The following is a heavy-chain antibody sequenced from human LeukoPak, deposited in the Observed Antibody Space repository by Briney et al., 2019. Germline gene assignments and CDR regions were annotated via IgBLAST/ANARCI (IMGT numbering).Heavy chain of an antibody. CDR1: GYTLTELS. CDR2: FDPEDGET. Sequence: ASVKVSCKVSGYTLTELSMHWVRQAPGKGLEWMGGFDPEDGETIYAQKFQGRVTMTEDTSTDTAYMELSSLRSGDTAVYYCATVPIRITMIDQGIWGQGTMVTVSS. V-gene: IGHV1-24*01. J-gene: IGHJ3*02. D-gene: IGHD3-22*01. CDR3: ATVPIRITMIDQGI.